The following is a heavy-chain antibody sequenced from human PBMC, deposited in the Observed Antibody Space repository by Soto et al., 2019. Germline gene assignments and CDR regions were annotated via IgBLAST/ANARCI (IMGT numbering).Heavy chain of an antibody. Sequence: SETLSLTCTVSGGSVSSGSYYWSWIRQPPGKGLEWIGYIYYSGSTNYNPSLKSRVTISVDTSKNQFSLKLSSVTAADTAVYYCARGVTYYDFWSGYYFVYWGQGTLVTVSS. D-gene: IGHD3-3*01. V-gene: IGHV4-61*01. CDR3: ARGVTYYDFWSGYYFVY. CDR2: IYYSGST. CDR1: GGSVSSGSYY. J-gene: IGHJ4*02.